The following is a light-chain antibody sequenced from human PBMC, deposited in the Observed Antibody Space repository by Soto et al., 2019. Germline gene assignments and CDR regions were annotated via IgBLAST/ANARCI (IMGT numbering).Light chain of an antibody. Sequence: QSALTQPASVSGSPGQSITISCTGTSSDVGGYNFVSWYQQQPDKAPKLMIYDVPNRPSGVSNRFSGSKSGNTASLTISGLQAEDEADYYCSSYTSISTYVFGTGTKLTVL. CDR2: DVP. J-gene: IGLJ1*01. V-gene: IGLV2-14*01. CDR3: SSYTSISTYV. CDR1: SSDVGGYNF.